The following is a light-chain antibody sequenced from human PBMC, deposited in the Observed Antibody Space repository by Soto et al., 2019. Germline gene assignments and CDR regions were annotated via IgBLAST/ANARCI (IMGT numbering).Light chain of an antibody. J-gene: IGLJ1*01. CDR1: SSDVGAYNY. CDR3: LSFAISSTYV. V-gene: IGLV2-14*01. Sequence: QSVLTQPASVSGSPGQSITISCTGTSSDVGAYNYVSWYQQHPGKAPKVMIYDVSNRPSGVSDRFSGSKSGNTASLTISGLQAEDEADYYCLSFAISSTYVFGTGNKVTVL. CDR2: DVS.